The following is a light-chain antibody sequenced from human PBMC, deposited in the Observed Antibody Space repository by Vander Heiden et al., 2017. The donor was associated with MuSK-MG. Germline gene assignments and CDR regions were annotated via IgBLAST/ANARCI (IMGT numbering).Light chain of an antibody. J-gene: IGLJ3*02. CDR1: SRDIGIYNY. V-gene: IGLV2-8*01. CDR3: SSYAGSNKVL. CDR2: AID. Sequence: ALTQPPSASGSPGQSVTISCTGTSRDIGIYNYVSWYQQHPGKAPKLMIYAIDKRPSGVPDRFSGSRSANTASLTVSGLQADDEADYFCSSYAGSNKVLFGGGTRLTVL.